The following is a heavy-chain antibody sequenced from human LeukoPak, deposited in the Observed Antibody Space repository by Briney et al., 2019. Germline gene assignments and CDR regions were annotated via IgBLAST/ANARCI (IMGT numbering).Heavy chain of an antibody. CDR1: KFTFSSYG. J-gene: IGHJ3*02. D-gene: IGHD3-16*02. CDR2: ISGSGGSI. V-gene: IGHV3-21*01. Sequence: GGTLRLSCAASKFTFSSYGMSWVRQAPGKGLEWVSAISGSGGSIYYADSVKGRFTISRHNAKNSLYLQMNSLRAEDTAVYYCARVPAGVIGMKDAFDIWGQGTMVTVSS. CDR3: ARVPAGVIGMKDAFDI.